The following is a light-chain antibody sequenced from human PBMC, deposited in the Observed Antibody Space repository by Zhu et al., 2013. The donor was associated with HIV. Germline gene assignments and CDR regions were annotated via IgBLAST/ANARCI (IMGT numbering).Light chain of an antibody. CDR3: ASYTGSNTLWV. CDR1: NSDVGGYNY. Sequence: QSALTQPASVSGSPGQSITISCTGTNSDVGGYNYVSWYQQHPGKAPKLMIYEVTNRPSGVSNRFSGSKSGNTASLTISGLQAEDEAEYYCASYTGSNTLWVFGGGTKLTVL. V-gene: IGLV2-14*01. J-gene: IGLJ3*02. CDR2: EVT.